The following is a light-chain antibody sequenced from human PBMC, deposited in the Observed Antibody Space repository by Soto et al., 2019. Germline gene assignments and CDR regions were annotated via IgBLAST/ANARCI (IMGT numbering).Light chain of an antibody. CDR1: QSVSTS. J-gene: IGKJ2*01. CDR2: SAS. CDR3: QQYIHGYS. V-gene: IGKV3-15*01. Sequence: EVVMTQSPATLSVFPGERVTLSCRASQSVSTSIAWYQQKPGQAPRLLIYSASTRATGIPARFSGSGSGKEFALTISSLQSEDFAVYYCQQYIHGYSFGQGTELEIK.